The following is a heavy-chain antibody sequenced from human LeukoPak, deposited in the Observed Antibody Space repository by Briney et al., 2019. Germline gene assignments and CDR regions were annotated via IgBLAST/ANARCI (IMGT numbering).Heavy chain of an antibody. CDR3: AKGSSRWYYYFDY. J-gene: IGHJ4*02. CDR2: ISWNSGSI. D-gene: IGHD6-19*01. CDR1: GFTFDDYA. Sequence: GGSLRLSCAASGFTFDDYAMHWFRQAPGKGLEWVSGISWNSGSIGYADSVKGRFTISRDNAKNSLYLQMNSLRAEDMALYYCAKGSSRWYYYFDYWGQGTLVTVSS. V-gene: IGHV3-9*03.